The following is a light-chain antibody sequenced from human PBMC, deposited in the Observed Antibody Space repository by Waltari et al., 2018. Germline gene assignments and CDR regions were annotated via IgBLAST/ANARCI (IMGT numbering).Light chain of an antibody. V-gene: IGKV4-1*01. CDR2: WAS. CDR3: QQYYNTPPT. Sequence: DIVMTQSPDSLAVSLGERATINCKSSQTLYSSNNKNYLAWYQEKPGQPPQMLIYWASTRESGVPDRFSGSVSVTDFTLTITSLQAEDVAVYYCQQYYNTPPTFGPGTKVDIK. CDR1: QTLYSSNNKNY. J-gene: IGKJ3*01.